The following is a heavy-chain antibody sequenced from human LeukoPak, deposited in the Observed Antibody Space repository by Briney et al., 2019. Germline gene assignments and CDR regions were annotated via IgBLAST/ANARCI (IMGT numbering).Heavy chain of an antibody. D-gene: IGHD3-16*01. V-gene: IGHV3-20*04. CDR3: ARGGGLDV. CDR2: INWNGGGT. J-gene: IGHJ6*02. Sequence: PGGSLRLSCAASGFTFDDYGMSWVRQAPRKGLEWVSGINWNGGGTGYADSVKGRFTISRDNAKNSLYLQMSNLRAEDTAVYFCARGGGLDVWGQGATVTVSS. CDR1: GFTFDDYG.